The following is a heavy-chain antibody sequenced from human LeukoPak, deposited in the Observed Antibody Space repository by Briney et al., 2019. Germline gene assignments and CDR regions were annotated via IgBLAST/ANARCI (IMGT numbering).Heavy chain of an antibody. D-gene: IGHD3-9*01. CDR3: ATRRDRYDILTGQGDAFDI. CDR1: GFTFSDYS. V-gene: IGHV3-21*01. J-gene: IGHJ3*02. Sequence: GGSLRLSCAASGFTFSDYSMNWIRQAPGKGLEWVSSISSSSSYIYYADSVKGRFTISRDNAKNSLYLQMNSLRAEDTAVYYCATRRDRYDILTGQGDAFDIWGQGTMVTVSS. CDR2: ISSSSSYI.